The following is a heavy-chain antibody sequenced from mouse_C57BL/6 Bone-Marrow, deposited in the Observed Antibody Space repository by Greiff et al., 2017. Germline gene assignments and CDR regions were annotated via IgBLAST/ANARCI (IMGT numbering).Heavy chain of an antibody. V-gene: IGHV1-74*01. CDR1: GYTFTSYW. CDR3: EIRFITTVAALHYYAMDY. CDR2: IHPSDSDT. J-gene: IGHJ4*01. Sequence: QVQLQQPGAELVKPGASVKVSCKASGYTFTSYWMHWVKQRPGQGLEWIGRIHPSDSDTNYNQTFKGKATLTVDKSSSTAYMQLSSLTSEDSAVYYCEIRFITTVAALHYYAMDYGGQGTSVTVSS. D-gene: IGHD1-1*01.